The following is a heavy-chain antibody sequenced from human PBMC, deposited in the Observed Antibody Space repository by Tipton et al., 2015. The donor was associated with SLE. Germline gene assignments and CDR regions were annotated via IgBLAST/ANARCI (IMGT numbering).Heavy chain of an antibody. D-gene: IGHD6-6*01. CDR2: LYYSGNT. CDR3: VEYPISPVLFRH. V-gene: IGHV4-39*07. J-gene: IGHJ1*01. Sequence: TLSLTCTVSGGSIRSSRHFWGWIRQPPGKGLEWIGVLYYSGNTYYNPSLKSPVTLSIDMSKNQFSLRLNSVTAADTAMYFCVEYPISPVLFRHWGQGTLVTMSS. CDR1: GGSIRSSRHF.